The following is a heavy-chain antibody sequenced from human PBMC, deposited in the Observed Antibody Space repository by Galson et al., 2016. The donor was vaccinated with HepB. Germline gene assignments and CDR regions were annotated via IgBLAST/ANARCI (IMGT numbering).Heavy chain of an antibody. CDR3: ARGSPGDPRDPTSFDY. Sequence: SLRLSCATSGFTFSDHYMNWIRQAPGKGLEWLSFISDTNTYIQYADSVQGRFTISRDNAKNSLFLQMDSLRGEDTSVYYCARGSPGDPRDPTSFDYWGQGTLVTVSS. CDR2: ISDTNTYI. CDR1: GFTFSDHY. J-gene: IGHJ4*02. V-gene: IGHV3-11*06.